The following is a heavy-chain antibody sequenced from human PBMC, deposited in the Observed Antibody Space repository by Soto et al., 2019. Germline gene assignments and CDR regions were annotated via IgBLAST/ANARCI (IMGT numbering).Heavy chain of an antibody. Sequence: GGSLRLSCTASGFTFGDYAMSWFRQAPGEGLEWVGFIRSKAYGGTTEYAASVKGRFTISRDDSKSIAYLQMNSLKTEDTAVYYCTRDPLTIFGVVITRMDVWGQGTTVTVSS. CDR2: IRSKAYGGTT. J-gene: IGHJ6*02. CDR1: GFTFGDYA. CDR3: TRDPLTIFGVVITRMDV. V-gene: IGHV3-49*03. D-gene: IGHD3-3*01.